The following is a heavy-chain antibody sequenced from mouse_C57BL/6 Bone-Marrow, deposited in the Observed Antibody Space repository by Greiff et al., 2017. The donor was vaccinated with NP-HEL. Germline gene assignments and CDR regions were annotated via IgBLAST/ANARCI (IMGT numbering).Heavy chain of an antibody. CDR2: ISDGGSYT. CDR1: GFTFSSYA. J-gene: IGHJ4*01. V-gene: IGHV5-4*01. D-gene: IGHD1-1*01. CDR3: ARVATDYYYAMDY. Sequence: EVQLVESGGGLVKPGGSLKLSCAASGFTFSSYAMSWVRQTPEKRLEWVATISDGGSYTYYPDNVKGRFTISRDNAKNNLYLQMSHLKSEDTAMYYCARVATDYYYAMDYWGQGTSVTVSS.